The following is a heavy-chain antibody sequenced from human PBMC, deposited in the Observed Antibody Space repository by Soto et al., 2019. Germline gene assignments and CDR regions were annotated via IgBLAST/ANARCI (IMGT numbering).Heavy chain of an antibody. Sequence: GGSLRLSCAASGFTFSNAWMNWVRQAPGKGLEWVGRIKSKTDGGTTDYAAPVKGRFTISREDSKNTLYLQMNSLKTEDTAVYYCTTDIGYNWNDEQARFDYWGQGTLVTVSS. CDR2: IKSKTDGGTT. J-gene: IGHJ4*02. CDR3: TTDIGYNWNDEQARFDY. V-gene: IGHV3-15*07. CDR1: GFTFSNAW. D-gene: IGHD1-20*01.